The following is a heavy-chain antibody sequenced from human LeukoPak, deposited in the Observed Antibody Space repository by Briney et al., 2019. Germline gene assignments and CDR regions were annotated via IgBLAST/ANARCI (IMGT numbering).Heavy chain of an antibody. CDR1: GGSISSYY. CDR2: IYYSGST. V-gene: IGHV4-59*08. J-gene: IGHJ6*02. D-gene: IGHD1-26*01. CDR3: ARHSGSYLYYYYGMDV. Sequence: SETLSLTCTVSGGSISSYYWSWIRQPPGKGLEWIGYIYYSGSTNYNPSLKSRVTISVDTSKNQFSLKLSSVTAADTAVYYCARHSGSYLYYYYGMDVWGQGTTVTVSS.